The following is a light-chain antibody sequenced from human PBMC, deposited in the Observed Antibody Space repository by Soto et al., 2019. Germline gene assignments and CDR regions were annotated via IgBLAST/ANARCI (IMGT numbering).Light chain of an antibody. CDR2: GSS. CDR3: HKYGSSPPYT. J-gene: IGKJ2*01. CDR1: QGVSSSY. V-gene: IGKV3-20*01. Sequence: EIVLTQSPDTLSLSPGERATLSCRASQGVSSSYLAWYQKIPGPAPRLLIYGSSSRTTGVPDRFSGSGSGTDFTLTISKLEPDDFAVYYCHKYGSSPPYTFGQGTKLEIK.